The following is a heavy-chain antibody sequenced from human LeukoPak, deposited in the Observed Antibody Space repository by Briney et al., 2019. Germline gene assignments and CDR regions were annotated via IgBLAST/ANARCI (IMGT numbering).Heavy chain of an antibody. V-gene: IGHV3-43*01. CDR2: ISWDGGST. D-gene: IGHD5-24*01. CDR1: GFTFDDYT. J-gene: IGHJ4*02. CDR3: ARNRPEMARIPYYFDY. Sequence: GGSLRLSCAASGFTFDDYTMHWVRHAPGKGLEWVSLISWDGGSTYYADSVKGRFTISRDNAKNSLYLQMNSLRAEDTAVYYCARNRPEMARIPYYFDYWGQGTLVTVSS.